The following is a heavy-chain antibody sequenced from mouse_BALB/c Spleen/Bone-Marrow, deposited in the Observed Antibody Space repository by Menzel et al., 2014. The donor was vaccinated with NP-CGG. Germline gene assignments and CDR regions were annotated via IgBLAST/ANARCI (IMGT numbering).Heavy chain of an antibody. Sequence: EVQGEESGGGLVKPGGSLKLSCAASGFTFSNYAMSWVRQTPEKRLEWVASITSCGPTYYSASVKGRFTISRDNARNILYLQMSSLRSEDTAIYFCARNFRCDPYWFAYWGQGTLVTVSA. J-gene: IGHJ3*01. V-gene: IGHV5-6-5*01. CDR1: GFTFSNYA. CDR2: ITSCGPT. D-gene: IGHD2-14*01. CDR3: ARNFRCDPYWFAY.